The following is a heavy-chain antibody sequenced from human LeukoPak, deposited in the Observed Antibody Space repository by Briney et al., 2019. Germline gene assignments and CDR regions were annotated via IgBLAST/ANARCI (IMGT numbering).Heavy chain of an antibody. J-gene: IGHJ4*02. V-gene: IGHV3-9*03. CDR1: GFTFDDYA. Sequence: GGSLRLSCAASGFTFDDYAMHWVRQAPGKGLEWVSGISWNSGSIGYADSVKGRFTISRDNAKNSLYLQMNSLRAEDMALYYCAKARTYDFWSGYYDYWGQGTLVSVSS. CDR3: AKARTYDFWSGYYDY. CDR2: ISWNSGSI. D-gene: IGHD3-3*01.